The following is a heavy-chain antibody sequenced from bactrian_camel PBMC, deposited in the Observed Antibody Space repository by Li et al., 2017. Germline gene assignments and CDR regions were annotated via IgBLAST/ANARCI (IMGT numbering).Heavy chain of an antibody. CDR3: AADPQWAASLTRPLSTRDFGY. D-gene: IGHD1*01. V-gene: IGHV3S40*01. Sequence: DVQLVESGGGVVQPGDSLTLSCAASGFNFRMYGMTWLRQAPGKALEFVSRIANDNRRPNCADSVKGRFTTSRDDDKKILYLRMTNLQPEDTAIYYCAADPQWAASLTRPLSTRDFGYWGQGTQVTVS. CDR1: GFNFRMYG. J-gene: IGHJ6*01. CDR2: IANDNRRP.